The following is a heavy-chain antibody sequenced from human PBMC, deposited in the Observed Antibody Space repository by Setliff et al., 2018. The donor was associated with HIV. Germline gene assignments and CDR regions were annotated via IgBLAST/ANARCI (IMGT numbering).Heavy chain of an antibody. CDR3: GRDPFWSGYDAFDI. Sequence: ASVKVSCKASGYTFTGYYMHWVRQAPGQGLEWMGWINPNTGGTNFAQKFQGRVTMTRDTSISTAYMELSRLRSDDTAVYYCGRDPFWSGYDAFDIWGQVTMVTVSS. CDR1: GYTFTGYY. CDR2: INPNTGGT. D-gene: IGHD3-3*01. V-gene: IGHV1-2*02. J-gene: IGHJ3*02.